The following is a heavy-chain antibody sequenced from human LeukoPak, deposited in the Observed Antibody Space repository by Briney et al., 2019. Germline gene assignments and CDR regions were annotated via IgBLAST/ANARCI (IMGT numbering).Heavy chain of an antibody. Sequence: ASVKVSCKVSGYTLTELSMHWVRQAPGKGLEWMGGFDPEDGETIYAQKFQGRVTITADKSTSTAYMELSSLRSEDTAVYYCARGVQHAFDIWGQGTMVTVSS. CDR3: ARGVQHAFDI. V-gene: IGHV1-24*01. D-gene: IGHD2-2*01. J-gene: IGHJ3*02. CDR2: FDPEDGET. CDR1: GYTLTELS.